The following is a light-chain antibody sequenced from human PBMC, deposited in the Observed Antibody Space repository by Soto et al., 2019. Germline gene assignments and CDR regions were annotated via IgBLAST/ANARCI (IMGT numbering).Light chain of an antibody. V-gene: IGKV3-20*01. CDR1: QSVRNSY. CDR2: GAS. CDR3: QQYGSSPYT. Sequence: EILLTQSPGTLSLSPGERATLACRASQSVRNSYLAWYQQKPGQAPRLLIYGASGRATGIPDRFSGSGSGTDFTLTISRLEPEDFAVYYCQQYGSSPYTFGQGTKLEI. J-gene: IGKJ2*01.